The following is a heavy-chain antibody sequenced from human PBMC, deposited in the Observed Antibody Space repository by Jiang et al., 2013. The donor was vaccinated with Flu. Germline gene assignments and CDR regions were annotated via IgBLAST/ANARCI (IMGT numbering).Heavy chain of an antibody. CDR3: ARHGDYYYDSSGSGLFVDY. D-gene: IGHD3-22*01. V-gene: IGHV7-4-1*02. Sequence: GYIFTTYAMNWVRQAPGQGLEWMGWISTNTGNPTYAQGFTGRFVFSLDTSVNTAHLQWSSLKASDTAMYYCARHGDYYYDSSGSGLFVDYWGQGTLVTVSS. J-gene: IGHJ4*02. CDR1: GYIFTTYA. CDR2: ISTNTGNP.